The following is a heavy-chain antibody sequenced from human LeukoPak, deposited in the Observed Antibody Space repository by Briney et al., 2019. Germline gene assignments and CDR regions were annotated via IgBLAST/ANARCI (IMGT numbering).Heavy chain of an antibody. Sequence: PGGSLRLSCAASGFIFSDYYMSWIRQAPGKGPEWVSYISGASDYRKYADSVKGRFTISRDNAKKSLYLQMNSLRAEDTAVYYCARDGFSSGWFIWGQGTMVTVSS. J-gene: IGHJ3*01. D-gene: IGHD6-19*01. CDR2: ISGASDYR. CDR1: GFIFSDYY. V-gene: IGHV3-11*06. CDR3: ARDGFSSGWFI.